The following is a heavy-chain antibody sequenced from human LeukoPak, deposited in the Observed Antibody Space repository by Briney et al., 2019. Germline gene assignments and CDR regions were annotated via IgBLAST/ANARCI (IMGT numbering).Heavy chain of an antibody. V-gene: IGHV3-23*01. CDR2: ISGGGGST. J-gene: IGHJ4*02. CDR1: GFTFSSYA. Sequence: GSLRLSCAASGFTFSSYAMSWVRQAPGKGLEWVAAISGGGGSTYYADSVKGRFTIPRDNSKNTLYLQMNSLSADDTAVFYCARHDRGSGSPYYFDYWGQGTLVTVSP. CDR3: ARHDRGSGSPYYFDY. D-gene: IGHD3-10*01.